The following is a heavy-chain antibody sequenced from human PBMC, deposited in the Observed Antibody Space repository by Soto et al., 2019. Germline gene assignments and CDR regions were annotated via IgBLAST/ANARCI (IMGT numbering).Heavy chain of an antibody. V-gene: IGHV1-18*04. CDR1: GYTFTSYG. D-gene: IGHD5-12*01. Sequence: QVQLVQSGAEVKKPGASVKVSCKASGYTFTSYGISWVRQAPGQGLEWMGWISAYNGNTNYAQKLQGRGTMTTDTSTSTAYMELRSLTSDDSAVYYCARLSRYSGYDTYYYYYGMDVWGQGTTVTVSS. CDR3: ARLSRYSGYDTYYYYYGMDV. CDR2: ISAYNGNT. J-gene: IGHJ6*02.